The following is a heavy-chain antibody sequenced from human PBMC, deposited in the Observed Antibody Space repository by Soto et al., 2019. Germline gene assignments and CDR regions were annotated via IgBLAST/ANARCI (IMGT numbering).Heavy chain of an antibody. V-gene: IGHV3-23*01. CDR2: ISASGGLK. CDR3: AREVVAPSGWLDP. CDR1: GFTFTNYA. D-gene: IGHD2-15*01. J-gene: IGHJ5*02. Sequence: EVQLSESGGDLRQPGGSLRLSCAASGFTFTNYAMTWVRQTPGKGLEWVSGISASGGLKYYADSVQGRFTVSRDNSKNILYLQMDNLRDEDTALYYCAREVVAPSGWLDPWGQGTQVTVSS.